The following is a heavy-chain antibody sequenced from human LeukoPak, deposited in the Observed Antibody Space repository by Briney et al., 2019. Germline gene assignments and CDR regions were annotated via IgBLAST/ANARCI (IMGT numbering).Heavy chain of an antibody. J-gene: IGHJ4*02. CDR3: ARYDVWGTYRAFDY. CDR2: IYHSGST. V-gene: IGHV4-38-2*02. Sequence: KPSETLSLTCTVSGYSISSDYYWGWIRQPPGRWLEWIGTIYHSGSTYYNPSLKSRVTISVDTSKNQFSLKLSSVTAADTAVYYCARYDVWGTYRAFDYWGQGTLVTVSS. CDR1: GYSISSDYY. D-gene: IGHD3-16*02.